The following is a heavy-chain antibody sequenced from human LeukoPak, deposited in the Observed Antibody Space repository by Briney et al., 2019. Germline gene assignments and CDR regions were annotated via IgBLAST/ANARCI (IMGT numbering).Heavy chain of an antibody. J-gene: IGHJ4*02. CDR2: IKEDGSEK. CDR1: GFTFSRYW. Sequence: GGSLRLSYAASGFTFSRYWMTWLRQAPGKGLEWVANIKEDGSEKYYVDSVKGRFTISRDNSKNSLYLQMSRLRAEDSAIYYCARDRDVYHTGVDYWGQGTLVTVSS. V-gene: IGHV3-7*01. CDR3: ARDRDVYHTGVDY. D-gene: IGHD5-24*01.